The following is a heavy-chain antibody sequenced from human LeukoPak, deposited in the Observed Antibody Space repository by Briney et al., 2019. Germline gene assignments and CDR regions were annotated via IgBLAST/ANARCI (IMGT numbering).Heavy chain of an antibody. CDR3: ARADSSGWTGYFDY. V-gene: IGHV3-20*04. D-gene: IGHD6-19*01. CDR1: GFTFSSYW. CDR2: INWNGGST. Sequence: GGSLRLSCAASGFTFSSYWMSWVRQAPGNGLEWVSGINWNGGSTGYADSVKGRFTISRDNAKNSLYLQMNSLRAEDTALYYCARADSSGWTGYFDYWGQGTLVTVSS. J-gene: IGHJ4*02.